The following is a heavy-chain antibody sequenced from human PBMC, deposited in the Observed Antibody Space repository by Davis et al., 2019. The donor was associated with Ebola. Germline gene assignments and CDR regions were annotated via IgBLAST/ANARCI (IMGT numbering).Heavy chain of an antibody. V-gene: IGHV3-30*18. CDR1: GFTFSSYG. J-gene: IGHJ4*02. CDR2: ISYDGSNK. Sequence: GESLKISCAASGFTFSSYGMHWVRQAPGKGLEWVAVISYDGSNKYYADSVKGRFTISRDNSKNTLYLQMNSLRAEDTAVYYCAKGMRYWNYEYYFDYWGQGTLVTVSS. D-gene: IGHD1-7*01. CDR3: AKGMRYWNYEYYFDY.